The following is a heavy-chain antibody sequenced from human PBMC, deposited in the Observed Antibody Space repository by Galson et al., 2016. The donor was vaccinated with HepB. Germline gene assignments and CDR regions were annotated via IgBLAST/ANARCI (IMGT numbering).Heavy chain of an antibody. CDR1: GFSFSTYA. V-gene: IGHV3-33*01. J-gene: IGHJ4*02. CDR3: ARGGYYFDNSAYSY. D-gene: IGHD3-22*01. CDR2: MWFDAGNK. Sequence: LRLSCAASGFSFSTYAMHWVRQAPGKGLEWVAVMWFDAGNKWYADSVKGRFIISRDNSENTLYLQMNSLRAEDTAVYYCARGGYYFDNSAYSYWGQGALVTVSS.